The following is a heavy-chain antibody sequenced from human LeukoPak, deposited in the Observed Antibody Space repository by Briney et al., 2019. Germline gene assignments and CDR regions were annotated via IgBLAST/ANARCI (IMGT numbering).Heavy chain of an antibody. Sequence: PSETLSLTCTVSGGSISSSSYYWGWIRQPPGKGLEWVSSFGTRSTSVYHAGSVKGRFAISRDNAKNSLYLQMNSLRAEDTALYYCAREVSEGFDFWGQGTLVTVSS. CDR1: GGSISSSS. D-gene: IGHD3-22*01. CDR3: AREVSEGFDF. J-gene: IGHJ4*02. CDR2: FGTRSTSV. V-gene: IGHV3-21*01.